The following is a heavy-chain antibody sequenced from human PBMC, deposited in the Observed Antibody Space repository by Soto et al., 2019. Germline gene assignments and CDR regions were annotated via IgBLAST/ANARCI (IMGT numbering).Heavy chain of an antibody. V-gene: IGHV2-5*02. CDR2: IYWDDDK. CDR3: AHRSTSSGTYWDGGYFDY. CDR1: GFSLSTSGVG. Sequence: QITLKESGPTRVKPTQTLTLTCTFSGFSLSTSGVGVGWIRQPPGKALEWLVVIYWDDDKRYSPSLQNTLTITKDTSNNQVVLTLTNMDPVDTATYYCAHRSTSSGTYWDGGYFDYWGQGTLVTVSS. D-gene: IGHD1-26*01. J-gene: IGHJ4*02.